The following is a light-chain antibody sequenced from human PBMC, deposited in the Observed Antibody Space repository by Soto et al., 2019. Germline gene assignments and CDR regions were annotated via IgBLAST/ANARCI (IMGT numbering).Light chain of an antibody. Sequence: IVLTKSPATLSLSPGERATLSCRASQSVSAYLAWYQQKPGQAPRLLIYDASNRATGIPGRFSGSGSGTDFTLTISSLGPEDFAVYYCQQRGNWPRTFGQGTKVDIK. CDR3: QQRGNWPRT. CDR1: QSVSAY. J-gene: IGKJ1*01. V-gene: IGKV3-11*01. CDR2: DAS.